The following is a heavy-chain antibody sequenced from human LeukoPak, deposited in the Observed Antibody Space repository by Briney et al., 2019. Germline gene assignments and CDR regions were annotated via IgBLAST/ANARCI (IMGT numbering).Heavy chain of an antibody. V-gene: IGHV4-39*07. CDR1: GGSISSSSYY. CDR3: ARDRRWNYDGYYYYYMDV. D-gene: IGHD1-7*01. J-gene: IGHJ6*03. CDR2: IYYSGST. Sequence: PSETLSLTCTVSGGSISSSSYYWGWIRQPPGKGLEWIGSIYYSGSTYYNPSLKSRVTISVDTSKNQFSLKLSSVTAADTAVYYCARDRRWNYDGYYYYYMDVWGKGTTVTVSS.